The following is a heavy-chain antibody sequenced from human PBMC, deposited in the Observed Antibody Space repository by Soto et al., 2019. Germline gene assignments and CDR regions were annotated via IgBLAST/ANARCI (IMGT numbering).Heavy chain of an antibody. Sequence: SETLSLTCAVYGGSFSGYYWSWIRQPPGKGLEWIGEINHSGSTNYNPSLKSRVTISVDTSKNQFSLKLSSVTAADTAVYYCARDRYYDFWSGYYDRYFDYWGQGTLVTVSS. CDR1: GGSFSGYY. J-gene: IGHJ4*02. CDR2: INHSGST. D-gene: IGHD3-3*01. CDR3: ARDRYYDFWSGYYDRYFDY. V-gene: IGHV4-34*01.